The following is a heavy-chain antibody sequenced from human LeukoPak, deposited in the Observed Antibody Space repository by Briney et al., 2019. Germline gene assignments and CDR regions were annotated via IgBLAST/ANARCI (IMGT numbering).Heavy chain of an antibody. CDR1: GYTFTSYG. Sequence: GASVKVSCKASGYTFTSYGISWVRQAPGQGLEWMGWISAYNGNTNYAQRVQGRVTMTTDTSTSTAYMELRSLRSDDTAVYYCAGAGPYDYVWGSYNWFDPWGQGTLVTVSS. J-gene: IGHJ5*02. CDR2: ISAYNGNT. V-gene: IGHV1-18*01. CDR3: AGAGPYDYVWGSYNWFDP. D-gene: IGHD3-16*01.